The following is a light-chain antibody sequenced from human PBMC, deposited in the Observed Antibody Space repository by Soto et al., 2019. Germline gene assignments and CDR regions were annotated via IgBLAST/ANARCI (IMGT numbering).Light chain of an antibody. Sequence: DIQMTQSPSSLSAFVGDRVTITCRANQSINYYLNWYQQQPGKAPRLLIHGASSLQSGVPSRFSGSRSGTEFTLAISTLEPEDLATYYCQQSYNAPPTFGQGTKVDIK. V-gene: IGKV1-39*01. CDR3: QQSYNAPPT. CDR1: QSINYY. CDR2: GAS. J-gene: IGKJ1*01.